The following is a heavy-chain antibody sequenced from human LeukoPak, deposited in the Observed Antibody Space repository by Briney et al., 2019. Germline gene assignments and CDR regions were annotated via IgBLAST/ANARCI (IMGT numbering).Heavy chain of an antibody. Sequence: GGSLRLSCAASGFTFSSYAMSWVRQAPGKGLEWVSAISGSGGSTYYADSVKGRFTISRDNSKNTLYLQMNSLRAEDTAVYYCAKDPNYSFGVVNPFFGYWGQGTLVTVSS. V-gene: IGHV3-23*01. D-gene: IGHD3-3*01. CDR2: ISGSGGST. CDR3: AKDPNYSFGVVNPFFGY. CDR1: GFTFSSYA. J-gene: IGHJ4*02.